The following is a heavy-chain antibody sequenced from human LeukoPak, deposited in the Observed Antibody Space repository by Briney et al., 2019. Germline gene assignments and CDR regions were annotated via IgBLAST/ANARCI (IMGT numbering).Heavy chain of an antibody. J-gene: IGHJ4*02. D-gene: IGHD6-13*01. Sequence: SVKVSCKASGGTFSSYAISWVRQAPGQGLEWMGGIIPIFGTANYAQKFQGRVTITTDESTSTAYMELSSLRSEDTAVYYCARDQNSSSWEGVLDYWGQGTLVTVSS. V-gene: IGHV1-69*05. CDR3: ARDQNSSSWEGVLDY. CDR2: IIPIFGTA. CDR1: GGTFSSYA.